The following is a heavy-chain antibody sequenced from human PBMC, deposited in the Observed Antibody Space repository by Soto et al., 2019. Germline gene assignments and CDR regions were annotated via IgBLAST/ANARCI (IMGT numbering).Heavy chain of an antibody. D-gene: IGHD3-22*01. CDR3: AVVITFGYFDY. CDR2: ISYDGSNK. Sequence: GGSLRLSCAASGFTFSSYAMHWVRQAPGKGLEWVAVISYDGSNKYYADSVKGRFTISRDNSKNTLYLQMNSLRAEDTAVYYCAVVITFGYFDYWGQGXLVTVSS. CDR1: GFTFSSYA. J-gene: IGHJ4*02. V-gene: IGHV3-30-3*01.